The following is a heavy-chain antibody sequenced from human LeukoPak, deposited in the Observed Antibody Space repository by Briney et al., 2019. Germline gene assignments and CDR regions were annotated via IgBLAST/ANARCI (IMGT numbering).Heavy chain of an antibody. J-gene: IGHJ6*02. CDR1: GGTFSSYA. CDR3: ARDIVVVPAAYYYYGMDV. D-gene: IGHD2-2*01. V-gene: IGHV1-69*13. CDR2: TIPIFGTA. Sequence: SVTVSCTASGGTFSSYAISWVRQAPGQGLEWMGGTIPIFGTANYAQKFQGRVTITADESTSTAYMELSSLRSEDTAVYYCARDIVVVPAAYYYYGMDVWGQGTTVTVSS.